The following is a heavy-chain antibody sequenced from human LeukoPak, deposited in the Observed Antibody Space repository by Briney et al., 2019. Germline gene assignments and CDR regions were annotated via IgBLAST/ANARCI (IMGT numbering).Heavy chain of an antibody. CDR1: GFIFNNYG. V-gene: IGHV3-23*01. D-gene: IGHD2-2*01. CDR3: AKGSSCNFFGL. J-gene: IGHJ4*02. CDR2: ISNDGGGT. Sequence: GGSLRLSCAASGFIFNNYGLVWVRQAPGKGLEWVSAISNDGGGTTYADFVKGRFSVSRDNSKNTLFLQMNSLRAEDTALYYCAKGSSCNFFGLWGQGTLVNVSS.